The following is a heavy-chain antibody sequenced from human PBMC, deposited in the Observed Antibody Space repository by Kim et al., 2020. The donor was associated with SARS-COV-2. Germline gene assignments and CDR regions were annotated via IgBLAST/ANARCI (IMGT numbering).Heavy chain of an antibody. CDR2: VSYDGRTE. J-gene: IGHJ4*02. CDR1: GFTFSDYG. V-gene: IGHV3-30*18. Sequence: GGSLRLSCAASGFTFSDYGMHWVRQAPGKGLEWLAVVSYDGRTEYYADSVKGRFTISRDNSKNTLYLQMNSLRPEDTAVYHCAKEHSTTRWYITVDYWGQGTLVTVSS. D-gene: IGHD6-13*01. CDR3: AKEHSTTRWYITVDY.